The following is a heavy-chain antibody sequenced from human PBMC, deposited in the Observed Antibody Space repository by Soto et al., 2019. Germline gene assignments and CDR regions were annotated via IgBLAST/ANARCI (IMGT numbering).Heavy chain of an antibody. J-gene: IGHJ6*02. Sequence: QVQLVESGGGVVQPGRSLRLSCAASGFTFSSYAMHWVRQAPGKGLEWVAVISYDGSNKYYADSVKGRFTISIDNSKNTLYLQMNSLRAEDTAVYYCARDWRTVVVPAAKYYYYGMDVWGQGTTVTVSS. CDR2: ISYDGSNK. V-gene: IGHV3-30-3*01. CDR3: ARDWRTVVVPAAKYYYYGMDV. CDR1: GFTFSSYA. D-gene: IGHD2-2*01.